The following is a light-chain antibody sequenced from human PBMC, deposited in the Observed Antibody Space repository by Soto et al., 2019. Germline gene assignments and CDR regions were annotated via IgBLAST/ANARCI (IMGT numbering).Light chain of an antibody. CDR1: QTITYNY. V-gene: IGKV3-20*01. CDR2: DTS. Sequence: EIVMTQSPGSLSLSPGERATLSCRATQTITYNYLAWYQQKPGQPPSLLIYDTSTRATGIPDRFGGSGSGTDFTLTISRLEPEDSAVYYCQQYGSSPQAFGQGTKVEVK. J-gene: IGKJ1*01. CDR3: QQYGSSPQA.